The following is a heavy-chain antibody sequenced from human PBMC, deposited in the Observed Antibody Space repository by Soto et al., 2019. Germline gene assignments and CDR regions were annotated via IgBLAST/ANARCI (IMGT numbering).Heavy chain of an antibody. Sequence: QLQLQESGPGLVKPSETLSLTCTVSGGSISSSSYYWGWIRQPPGKGLEWIGSIYYSGSTYYNPSLKSRVTISVDTSKNQFSLKLSSVTAADTAVYYCARHVFSWYYDFWSGYYGFDYWGQGTLVTVSS. CDR3: ARHVFSWYYDFWSGYYGFDY. CDR2: IYYSGST. V-gene: IGHV4-39*01. CDR1: GGSISSSSYY. D-gene: IGHD3-3*01. J-gene: IGHJ4*02.